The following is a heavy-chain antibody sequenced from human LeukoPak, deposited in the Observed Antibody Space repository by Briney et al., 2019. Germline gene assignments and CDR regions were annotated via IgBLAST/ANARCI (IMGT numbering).Heavy chain of an antibody. J-gene: IGHJ5*02. CDR3: ARGGYCSSTSCYHSNWFDP. D-gene: IGHD2-2*01. CDR2: IWYDGSNK. Sequence: GGSLRLSCAASGFTFSSYGMHWVRQAPGEGLEWVAVIWYDGSNKYYADSVKGRFTISRDNSKNTLYLQMNSLRAEDTAVYYCARGGYCSSTSCYHSNWFDPWGQGTLVTVSS. CDR1: GFTFSSYG. V-gene: IGHV3-33*01.